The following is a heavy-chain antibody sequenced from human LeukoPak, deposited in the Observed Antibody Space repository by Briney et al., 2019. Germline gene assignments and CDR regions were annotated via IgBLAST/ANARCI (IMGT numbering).Heavy chain of an antibody. CDR2: ISSSSSTI. J-gene: IGHJ3*02. V-gene: IGHV3-48*01. Sequence: GGSLRLSCAASGFTFSSYSMNWVRQAPGKGLEWVSYISSSSSTIYYADSVKGRFTISRDNAKNSLYLQMNSLRAEDTAVYYCARDPHDYGDWRLAFDIWGQGTMVTVSS. CDR3: ARDPHDYGDWRLAFDI. D-gene: IGHD4-17*01. CDR1: GFTFSSYS.